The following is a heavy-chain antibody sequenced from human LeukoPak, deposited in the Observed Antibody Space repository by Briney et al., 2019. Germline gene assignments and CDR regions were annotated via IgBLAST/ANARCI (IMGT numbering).Heavy chain of an antibody. D-gene: IGHD6-13*01. CDR3: ASRQAAAGTLHY. J-gene: IGHJ4*02. CDR1: GGPISSYY. Sequence: SETLSLTCTVSGGPISSYYWSWIRQPPGKGLEWIGYIYYSGSTNYNPSLKSRVTISVDTSKNQFSLKLSSVTAADTAVYYCASRQAAAGTLHYWGQGTLVTVSS. CDR2: IYYSGST. V-gene: IGHV4-59*08.